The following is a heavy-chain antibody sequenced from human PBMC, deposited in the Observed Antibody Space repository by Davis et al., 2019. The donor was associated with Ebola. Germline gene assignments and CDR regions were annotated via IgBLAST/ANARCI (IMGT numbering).Heavy chain of an antibody. CDR1: GFPFSAHY. D-gene: IGHD2-15*01. Sequence: PGGSLRLSCAASGFPFSAHYMDWVRQAPGKGLEWVGRIGYKANSYTTQYAASVKGRFTITRDDSKDSLFLQMNSLKTEDTAVYYCTTGRYCSGGSCRLDYWGQGTLVTVSS. J-gene: IGHJ4*02. V-gene: IGHV3-72*01. CDR2: IGYKANSYTT. CDR3: TTGRYCSGGSCRLDY.